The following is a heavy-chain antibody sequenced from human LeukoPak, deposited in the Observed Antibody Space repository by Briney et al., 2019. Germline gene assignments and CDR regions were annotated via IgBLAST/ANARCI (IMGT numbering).Heavy chain of an antibody. CDR2: IYYSGST. CDR1: GGSISSYY. D-gene: IGHD6-6*01. Sequence: TSSETLSLTCTVSGGSISSYYWSWIRQPPGKGLEWIGYIYYSGSTNYNPSLKSRVTISVDTSKNQFSLKLSSVTAADTAVYYCASLLYSSSSPWFDPWGQGTLVTVSS. CDR3: ASLLYSSSSPWFDP. J-gene: IGHJ5*02. V-gene: IGHV4-59*01.